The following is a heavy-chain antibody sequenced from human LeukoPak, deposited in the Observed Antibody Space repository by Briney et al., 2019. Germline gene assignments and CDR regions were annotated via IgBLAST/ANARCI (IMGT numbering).Heavy chain of an antibody. Sequence: GVSLKISCKGSGCRFTSYWIGWVRQMRGKGLEWMGIIYPGDSDTRYSPSFQGQVTISADKSISTAYLQWSSLKASDTAMYYCARHDLPGDCSSTSCYSWFDPWGQGTLVTVSS. V-gene: IGHV5-51*01. CDR3: ARHDLPGDCSSTSCYSWFDP. CDR2: IYPGDSDT. J-gene: IGHJ5*02. CDR1: GCRFTSYW. D-gene: IGHD2-2*01.